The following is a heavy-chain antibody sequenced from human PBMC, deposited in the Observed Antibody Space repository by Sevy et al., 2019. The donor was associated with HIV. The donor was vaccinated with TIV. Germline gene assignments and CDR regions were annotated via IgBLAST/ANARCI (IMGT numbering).Heavy chain of an antibody. CDR1: GLTFSSYA. CDR3: ARFPPERAFDI. V-gene: IGHV3-30*04. CDR2: ISYDARNE. J-gene: IGHJ3*02. Sequence: GGSLRLSCAASGLTFSSYAMHWVRQGPGKGLEWVAVISYDARNEDYADSVKGRFTISRDNSKNTLYLQRNSLRAEDTAVYYCARFPPERAFDIWGQGTMVTVSS.